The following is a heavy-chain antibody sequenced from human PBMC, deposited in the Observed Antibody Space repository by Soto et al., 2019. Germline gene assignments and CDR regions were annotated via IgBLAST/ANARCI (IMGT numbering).Heavy chain of an antibody. CDR1: GGSFSNYG. J-gene: IGHJ6*02. V-gene: IGHV1-69*13. CDR2: IIPIFGTP. D-gene: IGHD3-22*01. Sequence: GASVKVSCKASGGSFSNYGFSWVRQAPGQGLEWMGGIIPIFGTPHYAQKFRDRVTITADESTSTVYMEVSSLTSEDTAVYYCARGDATKIVVTTYYGLDVWGQGTTVTVSS. CDR3: ARGDATKIVVTTYYGLDV.